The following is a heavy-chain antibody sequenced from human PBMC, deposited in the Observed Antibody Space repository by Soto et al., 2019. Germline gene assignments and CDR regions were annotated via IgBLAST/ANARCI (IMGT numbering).Heavy chain of an antibody. V-gene: IGHV3-23*01. J-gene: IGHJ4*02. CDR1: GFTFSTFP. Sequence: EVQLLESGGGMVQPGGSLRLSCAASGFTFSTFPMNWVRQAPGKGLEWVSGITAIGANTYYADFVKGRFTISRDNSKNSLSLQLNSLRPEDTAIYYCAKAGGAAGTVDYFDYWGQGTLVTVSS. CDR3: AKAGGAAGTVDYFDY. CDR2: ITAIGANT. D-gene: IGHD6-13*01.